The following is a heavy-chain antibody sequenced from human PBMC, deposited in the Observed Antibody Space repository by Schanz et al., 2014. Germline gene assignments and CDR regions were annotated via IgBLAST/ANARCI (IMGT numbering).Heavy chain of an antibody. CDR3: ARDKGGYYHFDY. CDR2: IKQDGSEK. J-gene: IGHJ4*02. CDR1: GFTFSSYW. Sequence: EVQLVESGGGLVQPGGSLRLSCAASGFTFSSYWMSWVRQAPGEGLEWVANIKQDGSEKYYVDSVKGRFTISRDNAKNSLYLQMNSLRPEDTAVYCCARDKGGYYHFDYWGQGTLVTVSS. D-gene: IGHD3-3*01. V-gene: IGHV3-7*01.